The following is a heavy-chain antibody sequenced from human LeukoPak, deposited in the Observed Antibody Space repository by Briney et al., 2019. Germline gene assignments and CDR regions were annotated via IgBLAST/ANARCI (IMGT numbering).Heavy chain of an antibody. D-gene: IGHD1-26*01. CDR2: ISYDGSNK. Sequence: GGSLRLSCAASGFTFSSYGMHWVRQAPGKGLEWVAVISYDGSNKYYADSVKGRFTISRDNSKNTLYLQMNSLRAEDTAVYYCAKMWELYGPAFDIWGQGTMVTVSS. V-gene: IGHV3-30*18. J-gene: IGHJ3*02. CDR1: GFTFSSYG. CDR3: AKMWELYGPAFDI.